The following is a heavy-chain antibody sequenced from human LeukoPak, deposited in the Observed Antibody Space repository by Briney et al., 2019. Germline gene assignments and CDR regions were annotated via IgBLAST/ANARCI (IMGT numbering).Heavy chain of an antibody. CDR3: VREAGTSGSYYNTFDY. CDR2: ISAYNGNT. J-gene: IGHJ4*02. Sequence: ASVKVSCKASGYTFTNYGISWVRQAPGQGLEWMGWISAYNGNTNYAQKFQGGVTMTTDTSTNTAYMELRSLRSDDTAVYYCVREAGTSGSYYNTFDYWGQGTLVTVSS. V-gene: IGHV1-18*01. CDR1: GYTFTNYG. D-gene: IGHD1-26*01.